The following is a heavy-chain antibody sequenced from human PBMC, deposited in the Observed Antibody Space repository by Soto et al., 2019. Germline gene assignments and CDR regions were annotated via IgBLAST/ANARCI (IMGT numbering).Heavy chain of an antibody. D-gene: IGHD4-17*01. V-gene: IGHV1-69*01. CDR3: ARAPYEDYAVPEPNYFDS. CDR1: GGTFSTLA. CDR2: IIPIFGRP. Sequence: QVQLVQSGTEVKKPGSSVKVSCKASGGTFSTLAVSWERQAPGQGLEWMGGIIPIFGRPVYAQKFQGRVTITADESTSIVYMELSSLSSEDTAVYYCARAPYEDYAVPEPNYFDSWGQGTLVTVSS. J-gene: IGHJ4*02.